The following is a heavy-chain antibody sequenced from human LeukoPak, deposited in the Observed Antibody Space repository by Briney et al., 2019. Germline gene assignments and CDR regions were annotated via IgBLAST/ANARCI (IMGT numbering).Heavy chain of an antibody. D-gene: IGHD2-15*01. J-gene: IGHJ4*02. V-gene: IGHV3-30*04. Sequence: PGGSLRLSCAASGFTFSSYAMHWVRQAPGKGLEWVAVISYDGSNKYYADSVKGRFTISRDNSKSTLYLQMNSPRAEDTAVYYCASHYCSGGSCYGNDYWGQGTLVTVSS. CDR2: ISYDGSNK. CDR1: GFTFSSYA. CDR3: ASHYCSGGSCYGNDY.